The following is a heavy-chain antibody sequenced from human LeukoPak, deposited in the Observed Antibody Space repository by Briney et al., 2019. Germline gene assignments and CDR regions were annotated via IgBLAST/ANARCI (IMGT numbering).Heavy chain of an antibody. Sequence: GGSLRLSCAASGFTFTSYGMHWVRQPPGKGLEWVAVIWYDGTNKYVADSVKGRFSISRDNSKNTVYLQMDSLRVEDTAEYYCTRDLLGILDYWGQGTLVTVSS. J-gene: IGHJ4*02. CDR1: GFTFTSYG. D-gene: IGHD3-16*01. V-gene: IGHV3-33*01. CDR2: IWYDGTNK. CDR3: TRDLLGILDY.